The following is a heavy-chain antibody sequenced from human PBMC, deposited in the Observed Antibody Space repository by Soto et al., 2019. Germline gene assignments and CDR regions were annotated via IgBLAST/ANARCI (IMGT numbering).Heavy chain of an antibody. J-gene: IGHJ4*02. Sequence: EVQLVESGGGLIQPGGSLRLSCAVSGFTVSNNYMSWVRQAPGKGLEGVSVIYSGGYTAYGDSVKGRFTISRDNSKNTLNLQVDSLRPGVRGVYSGATGGGGGGYWGQGTLVTVSS. CDR3: ATGGGGGGY. D-gene: IGHD3-10*01. CDR2: IYSGGYT. V-gene: IGHV3-53*01. CDR1: GFTVSNNY.